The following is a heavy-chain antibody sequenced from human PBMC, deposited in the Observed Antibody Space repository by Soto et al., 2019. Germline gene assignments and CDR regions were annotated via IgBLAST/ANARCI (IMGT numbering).Heavy chain of an antibody. Sequence: ASVKVSCKVSGYTLTELSMHWVRQAPGQGLEWMGIINPSGGSTSYAQKFQGRVTMTRDTSTSTVYMELSSLRSEDTAVYYCARDLPAISYWGQGTLVTVSS. D-gene: IGHD2-2*02. CDR1: GYTLTELS. CDR3: ARDLPAISY. J-gene: IGHJ4*02. CDR2: INPSGGST. V-gene: IGHV1-46*03.